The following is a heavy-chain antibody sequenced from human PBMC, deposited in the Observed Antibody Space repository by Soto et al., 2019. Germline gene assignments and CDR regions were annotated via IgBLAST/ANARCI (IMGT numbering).Heavy chain of an antibody. V-gene: IGHV1-69*08. CDR1: GGTFSSYT. Sequence: QVQLVQSGAEVKKPGSSVKVSCKASGGTFSSYTISWVRQAPGQGLEWMGRIIPILGIANYAQKFQGRVTITADKTTGTAYMELSILGSEDAAEYYCAGDTGYCSGGSCSSLANNWVDPWGQGTLVTVSS. CDR2: IIPILGIA. CDR3: AGDTGYCSGGSCSSLANNWVDP. J-gene: IGHJ5*02. D-gene: IGHD2-15*01.